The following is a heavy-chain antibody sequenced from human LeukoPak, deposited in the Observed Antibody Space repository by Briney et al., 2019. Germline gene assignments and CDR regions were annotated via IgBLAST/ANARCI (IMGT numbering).Heavy chain of an antibody. V-gene: IGHV4-34*01. CDR1: GGSFSGYY. Sequence: SETLSLTCAVYGGSFSGYYWSWIRQPPGKGLEWIGEINHSGSTNYNPSLKSRVTISVDTSKNQFSLKLSSVTAADTAVYYCAGHVAAAGNFDYWGQGTLVTVSS. CDR3: AGHVAAAGNFDY. D-gene: IGHD6-13*01. J-gene: IGHJ4*02. CDR2: INHSGST.